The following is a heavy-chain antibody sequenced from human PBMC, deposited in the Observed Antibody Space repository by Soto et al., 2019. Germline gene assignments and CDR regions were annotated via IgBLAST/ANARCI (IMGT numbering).Heavy chain of an antibody. CDR3: ARVVIVATSYDFDY. D-gene: IGHD5-12*01. CDR2: IIKKANSYTT. J-gene: IGHJ4*02. CDR1: GFTFSDHY. V-gene: IGHV3-72*01. Sequence: GGSLRLSCAASGFTFSDHYIDWVRQPPGKGLEWVGRIIKKANSYTTEYAASVKGRFTISRDDSKNSLYLQMNSLKTEDTAVYYCARVVIVATSYDFDYWGQGT.